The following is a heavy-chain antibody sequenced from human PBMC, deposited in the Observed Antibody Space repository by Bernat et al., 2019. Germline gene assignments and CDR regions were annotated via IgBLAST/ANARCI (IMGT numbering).Heavy chain of an antibody. Sequence: EVRLVESGGDLVQPGGSLRLSCAASGFTFGTFAMSWVRQAPGKGLEWVSAITGGGTTYYADSMKGRVIISRNNSKNMLFMQMNRLTAEDTAVYYCAKFRGQLIRNYYMNVWGEGTTVTVS. CDR3: AKFRGQLIRNYYMNV. J-gene: IGHJ6*03. CDR2: ITGGGTT. V-gene: IGHV3-23*04. D-gene: IGHD2-21*01. CDR1: GFTFGTFA.